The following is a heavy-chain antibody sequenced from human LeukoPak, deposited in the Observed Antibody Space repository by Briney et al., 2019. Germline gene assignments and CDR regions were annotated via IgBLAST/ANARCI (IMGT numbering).Heavy chain of an antibody. V-gene: IGHV1-18*01. CDR2: ISAYNGNT. D-gene: IGHD2-15*01. J-gene: IGHJ6*02. Sequence: GASVKVSCKASGYTFTSYGISWVRQAPGQGLEWMGWISAYNGNTNYAQKLQGRVTMTTDTSTSTAYMELRSLRSDDTAVYYYARDRNCSGGSCYSVDYYYYGMDVWGQGTTVTVSS. CDR3: ARDRNCSGGSCYSVDYYYYGMDV. CDR1: GYTFTSYG.